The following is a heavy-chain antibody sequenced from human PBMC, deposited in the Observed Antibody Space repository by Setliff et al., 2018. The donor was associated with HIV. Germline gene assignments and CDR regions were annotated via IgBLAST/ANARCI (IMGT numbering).Heavy chain of an antibody. V-gene: IGHV4-38-2*01. D-gene: IGHD3-10*01. Sequence: SETLSLTCGVSGYSMSSGYYWGWIRQPPGKGLEWIGNVYHTGSTYYNPSLKSRVTISVDTSKNQFSLKLSAVIAADAAVYYCARARGPEGYFDSWGQGTLVTVSS. CDR1: GYSMSSGYY. J-gene: IGHJ4*02. CDR2: VYHTGST. CDR3: ARARGPEGYFDS.